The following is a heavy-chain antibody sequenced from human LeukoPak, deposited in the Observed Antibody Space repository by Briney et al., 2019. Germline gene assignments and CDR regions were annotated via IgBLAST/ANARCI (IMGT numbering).Heavy chain of an antibody. CDR2: ISYDGSEK. CDR1: GFTFSSYP. J-gene: IGHJ4*02. CDR3: AREGSSGYYPY. D-gene: IGHD3-22*01. V-gene: IGHV3-30-3*01. Sequence: GGSLRLSCAASGFTFSSYPMHWVRQAPGKGLEWVAVISYDGSEKHYADPVKGRFTISRDNSKNTLYLQMNSLRAEDTAVYYCAREGSSGYYPYWGQGTLVTVSS.